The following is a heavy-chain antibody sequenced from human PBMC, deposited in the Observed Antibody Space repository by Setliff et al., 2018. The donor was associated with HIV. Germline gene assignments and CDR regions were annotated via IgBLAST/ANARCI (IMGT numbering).Heavy chain of an antibody. CDR2: ISPTGNT. V-gene: IGHV4-59*01. CDR3: ARVRLRVPPSIFDY. CDR1: GASISSYY. Sequence: KPSETLSLTCSVSGASISSYYWSWIRQPPGKGLEWIGYISPTGNTNYNPSLKSRVTISTDTSKNQFSLNVRSVTAADTAVYYCARVRLRVPPSIFDYWGQGALVTVSS. J-gene: IGHJ4*02. D-gene: IGHD2-2*01.